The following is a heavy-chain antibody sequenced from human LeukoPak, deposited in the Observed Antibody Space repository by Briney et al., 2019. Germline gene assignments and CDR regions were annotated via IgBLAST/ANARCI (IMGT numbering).Heavy chain of an antibody. V-gene: IGHV3-43*02. D-gene: IGHD3-3*01. CDR3: AKDSTDYYFLSGLDY. CDR2: ISGDGGST. Sequence: AGGSLRLSCAASGFTFSGYAMHWVRQAPGKGLEWVSLISGDGGSTYYADSVKGRFTISRDNRKKSLHLQMKSLRTEDTAFYYCAKDSTDYYFLSGLDYWGQGTLVTVSS. CDR1: GFTFSGYA. J-gene: IGHJ4*02.